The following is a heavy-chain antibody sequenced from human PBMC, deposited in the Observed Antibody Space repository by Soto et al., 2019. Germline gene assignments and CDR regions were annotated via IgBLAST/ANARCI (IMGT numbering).Heavy chain of an antibody. D-gene: IGHD6-6*01. V-gene: IGHV3-23*01. CDR1: GLTFSSYA. CDR2: ISGSGGST. Sequence: GGSLRLSCAASGLTFSSYAMSWVRQAPGKGLEWVSAISGSGGSTYYPDSVKGRFTISRDNSKNTLYLQMNSLRAEDTAVYYCAKGGLSYSSSSFSWFDPWGQGTLVTVSS. CDR3: AKGGLSYSSSSFSWFDP. J-gene: IGHJ5*02.